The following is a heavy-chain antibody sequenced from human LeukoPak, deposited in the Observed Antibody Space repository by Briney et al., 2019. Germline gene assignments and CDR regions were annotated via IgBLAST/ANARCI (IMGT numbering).Heavy chain of an antibody. Sequence: SETLSLTCTVFGSMSNYFWSWIRQPPGKGLEWIGYIYDSRATDYNPYLKSRVTMSVDTSANQFSLKLNSVTTADTAVYYCATRRAGNTWAAIFHFWSRGTLVTVSS. CDR3: ATRRAGNTWAAIFHF. J-gene: IGHJ4*02. V-gene: IGHV4-59*01. CDR2: IYDSRAT. CDR1: GSMSNYF. D-gene: IGHD3-3*01.